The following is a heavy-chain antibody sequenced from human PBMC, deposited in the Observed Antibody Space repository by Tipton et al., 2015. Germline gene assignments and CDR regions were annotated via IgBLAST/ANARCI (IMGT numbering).Heavy chain of an antibody. CDR1: AYSISTDYY. D-gene: IGHD6-13*01. J-gene: IGHJ4*02. CDR3: ARHGSGWYYFDY. CDR2: ISYSGSI. Sequence: TLSLTCAVSAYSISTDYYWVWIRQPPGKGLEWIGSISYSGSIYYNPSLKSRVTMSVGSSKPHFSLNLNTVTAADTAVYYCARHGSGWYYFDYCGQGILVTVSS. V-gene: IGHV4-38-2*01.